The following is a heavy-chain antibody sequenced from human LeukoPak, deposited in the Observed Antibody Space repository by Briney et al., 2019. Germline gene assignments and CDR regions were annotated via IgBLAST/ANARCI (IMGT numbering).Heavy chain of an antibody. J-gene: IGHJ6*03. CDR1: GFTFSSYG. CDR3: ARQDRDYCSSTSCHSYYYYYMDV. Sequence: GGSLRLSCAASGFTFSSYGMHWVRQAPGKGLEWVAFIRYDGSNKYYADSVKGRFTISRDNSKNSLYLQMNSLRAEDTAVYYCARQDRDYCSSTSCHSYYYYYMDVWGKGTTVTISS. D-gene: IGHD2-2*01. V-gene: IGHV3-30*02. CDR2: IRYDGSNK.